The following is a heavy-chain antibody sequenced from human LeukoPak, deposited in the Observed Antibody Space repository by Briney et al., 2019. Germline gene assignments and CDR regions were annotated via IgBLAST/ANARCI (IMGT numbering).Heavy chain of an antibody. CDR1: GGSISSGDYY. J-gene: IGHJ3*02. Sequence: SQTLSLTCTVSGGSISSGDYYWSWIRQPPGKGLEWIGYIYYSGSTYYNPSLKSRVTISVDTSKNQLSLKLSSVTAADTAVYYCARDLSPGYSGYDPEDAFDIWGQGTMVTVSS. CDR2: IYYSGST. CDR3: ARDLSPGYSGYDPEDAFDI. V-gene: IGHV4-30-4*01. D-gene: IGHD5-12*01.